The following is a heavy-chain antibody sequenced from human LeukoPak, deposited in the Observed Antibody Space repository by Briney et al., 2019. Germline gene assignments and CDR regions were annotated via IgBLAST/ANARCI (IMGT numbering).Heavy chain of an antibody. V-gene: IGHV3-15*05. CDR2: VKSKTDGGTT. J-gene: IGHJ5*02. Sequence: PGGSLRLSCAGSGFTFSDAWMIWVRQAPGKGLEWVGRVKSKTDGGTTDYAAPVKGRFTISRDDSKNTLYLQMHIAQTEDTAVYFCTTDLGITMIRGVFVSWGQGTLVTVSS. CDR1: GFTFSDAW. CDR3: TTDLGITMIRGVFVS. D-gene: IGHD3-10*01.